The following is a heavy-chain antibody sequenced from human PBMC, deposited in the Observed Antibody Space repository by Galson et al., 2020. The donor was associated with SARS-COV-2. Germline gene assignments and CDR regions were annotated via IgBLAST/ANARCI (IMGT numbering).Heavy chain of an antibody. CDR1: GFTFSSYE. CDR2: ISSSGTNI. V-gene: IGHV3-48*03. CDR3: ASPYLAAASFFGAFDI. D-gene: IGHD6-13*01. Sequence: GGSLRLSCTGSGFTFSSYEMNWVRQAPGKGLAWVSYISSSGTNIYYADSVKGRFTIPRDNAKNSLYLQMTSLRAKDTAVYYCASPYLAAASFFGAFDIWGLGTMVTVSS. J-gene: IGHJ3*02.